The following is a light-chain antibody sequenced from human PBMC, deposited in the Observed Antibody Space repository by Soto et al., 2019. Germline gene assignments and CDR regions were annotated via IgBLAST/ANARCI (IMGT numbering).Light chain of an antibody. CDR2: AAS. Sequence: DIQMTQSPSSLSASVGDRVTITCRASQSIGRYLNWYQQKPGKAPKLLIYAASTLQSGVPSRFSGSGSETDFTLTINNLQPEDFATYYCQQSYSASWTFGQGTKVDIK. CDR1: QSIGRY. V-gene: IGKV1-39*01. CDR3: QQSYSASWT. J-gene: IGKJ1*01.